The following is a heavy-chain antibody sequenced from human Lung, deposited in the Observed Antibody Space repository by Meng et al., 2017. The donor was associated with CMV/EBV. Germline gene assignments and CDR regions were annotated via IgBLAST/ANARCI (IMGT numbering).Heavy chain of an antibody. CDR2: IYSGGVAT. CDR1: GFAFSTYA. D-gene: IGHD1-26*01. CDR3: AKIGSFTYYYYGMDV. Sequence: GESLKISCAASGFAFSTYAMSWVRQAPGKGLEWVSVIYSGGVATYYADSVKGRFTISRDNSNNTLFLQMDSLGAEDTAVYYCAKIGSFTYYYYGMDVWGQGTTVXVSS. V-gene: IGHV3-23*03. J-gene: IGHJ6*02.